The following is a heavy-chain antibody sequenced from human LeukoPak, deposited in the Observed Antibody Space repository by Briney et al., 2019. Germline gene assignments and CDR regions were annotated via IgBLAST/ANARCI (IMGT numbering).Heavy chain of an antibody. CDR3: GRDPDS. Sequence: GGSLGLSCAASGFTFSTYWMNWVRQAPGKGLEWVAGTSGDGSERDYVDSVRGRFTISRDNAKNSLYLQMNSLTAEDTAVYYCGRDPDSWGQGTVVTVSS. CDR1: GFTFSTYW. J-gene: IGHJ5*01. CDR2: TSGDGSER. V-gene: IGHV3-7*04.